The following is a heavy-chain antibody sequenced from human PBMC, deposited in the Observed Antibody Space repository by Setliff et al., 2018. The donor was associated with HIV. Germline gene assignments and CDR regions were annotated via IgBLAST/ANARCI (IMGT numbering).Heavy chain of an antibody. Sequence: PSETLSLTCTVSGYSISSGYYWSWIRQPPGKGLEWIGEINHSGSTRYNPSLKSRVTISLDTSKNQFSLKLSSVTAADTAVYYCARENIFFDSRIAYNWFDPWGQGTLVTVSS. D-gene: IGHD3-9*01. CDR3: ARENIFFDSRIAYNWFDP. J-gene: IGHJ5*02. CDR1: GYSISSGYY. V-gene: IGHV4-38-2*02. CDR2: INHSGST.